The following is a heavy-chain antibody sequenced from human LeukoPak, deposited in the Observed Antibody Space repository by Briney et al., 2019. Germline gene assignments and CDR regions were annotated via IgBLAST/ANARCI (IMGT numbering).Heavy chain of an antibody. Sequence: GGSLRLYCAASGFTFSSYAMSWVRQAPGKGLEWVSAISGSGGSTYYADSVKGRFTISRDNSKNTLYLQMNSLRAEDTAVYYCAKDLHSSGWYEGIWGQGTMVTVSS. D-gene: IGHD6-19*01. CDR1: GFTFSSYA. CDR3: AKDLHSSGWYEGI. V-gene: IGHV3-23*01. J-gene: IGHJ3*02. CDR2: ISGSGGST.